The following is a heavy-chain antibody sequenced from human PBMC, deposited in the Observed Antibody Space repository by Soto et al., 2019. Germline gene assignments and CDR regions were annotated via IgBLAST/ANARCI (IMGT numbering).Heavy chain of an antibody. CDR2: IDLDIGDT. D-gene: IGHD7-27*01. J-gene: IGHJ4*02. CDR1: GHTFTGHH. Sequence: QVQMVQSGAEVKKPGASVKVSCKASGHTFTGHHMHWVRQAPGQGLEWMGLIDLDIGDTKYAQKFQGRITSTSDTSITKDYMELRGLRSDDTAVYYCGLEPTGTGGFDYWGQGTLVTVS. CDR3: GLEPTGTGGFDY. V-gene: IGHV1-2*02.